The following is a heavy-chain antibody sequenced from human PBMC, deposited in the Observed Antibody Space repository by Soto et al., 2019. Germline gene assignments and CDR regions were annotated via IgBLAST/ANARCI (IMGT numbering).Heavy chain of an antibody. CDR3: ARSTIAPRLFMYPFDS. D-gene: IGHD6-6*01. CDR2: IYYDGNT. J-gene: IGHJ4*02. Sequence: SETLSLTCTVSGDSLTSSSYYWGWIRQPPGKGLECTGNIYYDGNTYYNPSLKSRVTISLDTSKNQFSLRLNSVTAADTAVYYCARSTIAPRLFMYPFDSWGQGTLVT. CDR1: GDSLTSSSYY. V-gene: IGHV4-39*01.